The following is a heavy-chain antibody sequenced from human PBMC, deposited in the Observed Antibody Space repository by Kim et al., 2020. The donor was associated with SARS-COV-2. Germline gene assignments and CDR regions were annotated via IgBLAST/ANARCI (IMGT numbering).Heavy chain of an antibody. D-gene: IGHD2-2*01. CDR1: GSTFSTYT. CDR2: IIPIFGTA. Sequence: SVKVSCKASGSTFSTYTISWVRQAPGQGLEWMGGIIPIFGTANYAQKFQGRLTITADESTSTTYMELSSLRSEDTAVYYCAREGIRMPANPFDCWGQGTLVTVSS. V-gene: IGHV1-69*13. J-gene: IGHJ4*02. CDR3: AREGIRMPANPFDC.